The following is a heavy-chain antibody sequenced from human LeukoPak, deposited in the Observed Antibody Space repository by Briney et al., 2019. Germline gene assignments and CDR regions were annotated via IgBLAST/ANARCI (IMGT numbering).Heavy chain of an antibody. CDR2: IYTSGST. CDR3: ARVGGLEQWLVYFDY. D-gene: IGHD6-19*01. CDR1: GGSISSYY. J-gene: IGHJ4*02. Sequence: SETLSLTCTVSGGSISSYYWSWIRRPAGKGLEWIGRIYTSGSTNYNPSLKSRVTMSVDTSKNQFSLKLSSVTAADTAVYYCARVGGLEQWLVYFDYWGQGTLVTVSS. V-gene: IGHV4-4*07.